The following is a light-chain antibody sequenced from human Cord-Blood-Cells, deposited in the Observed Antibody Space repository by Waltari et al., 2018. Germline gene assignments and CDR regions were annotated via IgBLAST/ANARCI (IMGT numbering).Light chain of an antibody. CDR2: AAS. V-gene: IGKV1-9*01. Sequence: DIQLTQSPSFLSASVGDRVTITCRASQGISSYLAWYQQKPGKAPKLLIYAASTLQSGVPPRFCGSGSGTEFTLTSSSLQPEDFATYYCQQLNSYPLTFGGGTKVEIK. CDR1: QGISSY. J-gene: IGKJ4*01. CDR3: QQLNSYPLT.